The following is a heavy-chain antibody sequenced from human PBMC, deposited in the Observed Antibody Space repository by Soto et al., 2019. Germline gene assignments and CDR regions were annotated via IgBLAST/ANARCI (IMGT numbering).Heavy chain of an antibody. D-gene: IGHD3-22*01. Sequence: QMQLQESGPGLVKPSETLSLTCTVSGGSISSSSYYWGWIRQPPGQGLEWLGTIYSLGNTYYNPSLKSRVTNAVYKSKRQLFLKLSSVTAPDTAVYYCARQIYDSSGYYYAYWGQGTLVTVSS. J-gene: IGHJ4*02. CDR1: GGSISSSSYY. CDR2: IYSLGNT. V-gene: IGHV4-39*01. CDR3: ARQIYDSSGYYYAY.